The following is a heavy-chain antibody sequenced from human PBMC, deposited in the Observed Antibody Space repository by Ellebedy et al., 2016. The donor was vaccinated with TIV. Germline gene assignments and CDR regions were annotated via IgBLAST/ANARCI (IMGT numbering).Heavy chain of an antibody. J-gene: IGHJ4*02. D-gene: IGHD3-10*01. V-gene: IGHV4-59*08. CDR3: ARVRRGEVY. Sequence: MPSETLSLTCTVSGGSISSYYWSWIRQPPGKGLEWIGYIYYSGSTYYNPSLKSQVTISVDTSKNQFSLKLSSVTAADTAVYYCARVRRGEVYWGQGTLVTVSS. CDR2: IYYSGST. CDR1: GGSISSYY.